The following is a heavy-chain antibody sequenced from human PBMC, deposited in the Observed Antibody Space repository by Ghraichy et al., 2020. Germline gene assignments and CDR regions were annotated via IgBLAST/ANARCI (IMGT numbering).Heavy chain of an antibody. CDR3: ARDPYFDISGQNGMDV. D-gene: IGHD3-22*01. V-gene: IGHV4-4*02. Sequence: SETLSLTCAVSGGSVSSVNWWSWVRQPPGKGLEWIGEIHHSGGTNYNPSLKSRVNISLDKSKNQFSLKLSSVTAADTAVYYCARDPYFDISGQNGMDVWGQGTTVTVSS. J-gene: IGHJ6*02. CDR1: GGSVSSVNW. CDR2: IHHSGGT.